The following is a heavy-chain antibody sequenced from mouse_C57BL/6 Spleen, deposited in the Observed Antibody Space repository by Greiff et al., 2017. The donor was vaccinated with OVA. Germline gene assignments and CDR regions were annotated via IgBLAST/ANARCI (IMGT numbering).Heavy chain of an antibody. CDR3: ARSYGYDGAY. Sequence: QVQLQQSGAELVRPGTSVKVSCKASGYAFTNYLIEWVKQRPGQGLEWIGVINPGSGGTNYNEKFKGKATLTADKSSSTAYMQLSSLTSEDSAVYFCARSYGYDGAYWGQGTLVTVSA. V-gene: IGHV1-54*01. CDR2: INPGSGGT. CDR1: GYAFTNYL. J-gene: IGHJ3*01. D-gene: IGHD2-2*01.